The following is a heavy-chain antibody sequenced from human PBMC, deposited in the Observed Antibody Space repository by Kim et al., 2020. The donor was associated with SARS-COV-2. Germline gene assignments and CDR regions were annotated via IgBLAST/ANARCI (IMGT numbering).Heavy chain of an antibody. D-gene: IGHD6-13*01. V-gene: IGHV4-59*09. Sequence: PSLQTRVTLAVDTSKNQFSLKLSSVTAADTAVYYCARGREGYISSWYLDYWGQGTLVTVSS. J-gene: IGHJ4*02. CDR3: ARGREGYISSWYLDY.